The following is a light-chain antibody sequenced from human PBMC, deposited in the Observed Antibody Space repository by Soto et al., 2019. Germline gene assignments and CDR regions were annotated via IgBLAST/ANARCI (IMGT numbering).Light chain of an antibody. Sequence: EIVMKQSPATLSVSPGERATLSCRASQSVSSNLAWYQQKAGQAPRLLIYGASTRATGIPARFSGSGSGTEFTLTISSLQSEDFAVYYCQQYNNWPPMYTFGQGTKLEIK. CDR1: QSVSSN. V-gene: IGKV3-15*01. CDR3: QQYNNWPPMYT. J-gene: IGKJ2*01. CDR2: GAS.